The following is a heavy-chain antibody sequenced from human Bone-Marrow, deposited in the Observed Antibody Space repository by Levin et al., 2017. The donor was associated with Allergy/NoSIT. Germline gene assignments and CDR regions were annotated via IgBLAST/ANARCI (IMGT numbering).Heavy chain of an antibody. J-gene: IGHJ4*02. CDR3: ARGYFYHSSLFNGDY. D-gene: IGHD3-22*01. V-gene: IGHV3-48*04. CDR2: ISSSGSTI. CDR1: GFLFSSYS. Sequence: GGSLRLSCATSGFLFSSYSMNWVRQAPGKGLEWISYISSSGSTIYYADSVKGRFTISRDNAKNSVYLQMNSLRADDTAVYYCARGYFYHSSLFNGDYWGQGTLVTVSS.